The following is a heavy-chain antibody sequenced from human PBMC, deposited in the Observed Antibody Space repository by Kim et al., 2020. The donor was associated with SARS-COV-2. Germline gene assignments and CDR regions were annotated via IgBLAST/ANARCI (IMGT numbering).Heavy chain of an antibody. J-gene: IGHJ6*02. CDR3: SRVAYESGDEEYSGLDV. Sequence: GGSLRLSCTTSGFIFGDYAMTWARQAPGKGLEWLGFIRNKTWNEATNYAASMQGRITVSRDNSRSVAYLQMNSLITEDTAVYYCSRVAYESGDEEYSGLDVWGQGKTVTVSS. CDR1: GFIFGDYA. D-gene: IGHD4-17*01. V-gene: IGHV3-49*04. CDR2: IRNKTWNEAT.